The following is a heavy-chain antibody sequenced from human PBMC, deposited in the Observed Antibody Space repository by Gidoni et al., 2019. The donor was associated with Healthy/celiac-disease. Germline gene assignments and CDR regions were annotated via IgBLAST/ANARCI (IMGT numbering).Heavy chain of an antibody. J-gene: IGHJ3*02. D-gene: IGHD2-2*01. CDR1: GFTFSSYG. Sequence: QVQLVESGGGVVQPGRSLRLSCAASGFTFSSYGMHWVRKAPGKGLEWVAVIWYDGSNKYYADSVKGRFTISRDNSKNTLYLQMNSLRAEDTAVYYCARCGRPSCSRAFDIWGQGTMVTVSS. V-gene: IGHV3-33*01. CDR2: IWYDGSNK. CDR3: ARCGRPSCSRAFDI.